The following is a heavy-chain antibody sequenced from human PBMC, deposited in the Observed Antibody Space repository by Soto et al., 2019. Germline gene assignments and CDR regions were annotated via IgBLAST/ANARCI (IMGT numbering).Heavy chain of an antibody. J-gene: IGHJ4*02. CDR3: LYSIPDNY. Sequence: EVPLLESGGGLVQPGGSLRLSCAASGFTFSSSAMSWVRQAPGKGLEWVSSISGSGDSTYYADSVKGRFTTSRDNSKNTLYLQMNSLRVEDTAVYYCLYSIPDNYWGQGTLVTVSS. D-gene: IGHD5-18*01. CDR1: GFTFSSSA. CDR2: ISGSGDST. V-gene: IGHV3-23*01.